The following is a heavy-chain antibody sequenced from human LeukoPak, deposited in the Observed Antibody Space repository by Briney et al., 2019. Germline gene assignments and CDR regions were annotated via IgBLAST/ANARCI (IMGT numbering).Heavy chain of an antibody. D-gene: IGHD6-13*01. CDR2: IYYSGST. V-gene: IGHV4-59*08. Sequence: SETLSLTCTVSGGSISSYYWSWIRQPPGKGLEWIGYIYYSGSTNCNPSLKSRVTISVDTSKNQFSLKLSSVTAADTAVYYCARVGEAAAGTGWFDPWGQGTLVTVSS. J-gene: IGHJ5*02. CDR3: ARVGEAAAGTGWFDP. CDR1: GGSISSYY.